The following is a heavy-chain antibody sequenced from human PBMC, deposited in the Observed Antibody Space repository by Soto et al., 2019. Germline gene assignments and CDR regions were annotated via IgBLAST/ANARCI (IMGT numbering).Heavy chain of an antibody. CDR1: GYPFTGNY. CDR2: INPNSGGT. J-gene: IGHJ6*02. CDR3: AREEKEGFWGGDYYYYGMDV. V-gene: IGHV1-2*02. Sequence: DSVQASCKASGYPFTGNYMHWVRQAPGQGLEWMGWINPNSGGTNYAQKFQGRVTMTRDTSISTAYMELSRLRSDDTAVYYCAREEKEGFWGGDYYYYGMDVKCQGITVTVYS. D-gene: IGHD3-16*01.